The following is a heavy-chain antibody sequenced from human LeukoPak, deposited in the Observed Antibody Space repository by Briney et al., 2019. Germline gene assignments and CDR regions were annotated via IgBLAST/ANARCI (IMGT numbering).Heavy chain of an antibody. J-gene: IGHJ4*02. Sequence: GGSLRLSCAASGFTFSSYAMHWVRQAPGKELEWVAFIRYDGSNKYYADSVKGRFTISRDNSKNTLYLQMNSLRAEDTAVYHCAKDGQRRMGISMIRGVRVKAYYFDYWGQGTLVTVSS. V-gene: IGHV3-30*02. CDR2: IRYDGSNK. D-gene: IGHD3-10*01. CDR1: GFTFSSYA. CDR3: AKDGQRRMGISMIRGVRVKAYYFDY.